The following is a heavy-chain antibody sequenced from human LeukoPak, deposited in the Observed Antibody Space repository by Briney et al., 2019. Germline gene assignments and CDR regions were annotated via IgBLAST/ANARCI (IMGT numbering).Heavy chain of an antibody. CDR2: IYTSGST. D-gene: IGHD6-19*01. CDR1: GGSISSGSYY. V-gene: IGHV4-61*02. J-gene: IGHJ6*03. CDR3: ARDLSGWNPASYYYYMDV. Sequence: SQTLSLTCTISGGSISSGSYYWSWIRQPAGKGLEWIGRIYTSGSTNYNPSLKSRVTISVDTSKNQFSLKLSSVTAADTAVYYCARDLSGWNPASYYYYMDVWGKGTTVTVSS.